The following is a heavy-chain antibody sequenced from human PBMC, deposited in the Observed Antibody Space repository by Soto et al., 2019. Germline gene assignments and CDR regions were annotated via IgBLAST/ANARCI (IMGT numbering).Heavy chain of an antibody. CDR1: GYIFTSSC. Sequence: GEALNISCKASGYIFTSSCICLVRQMPGKGLGWGGIIFPSDSDNSYSQSFQGQATNSVDKSIRTAYLQWSSLKASDTAMYYCARRSGSWFDPWGQGTLVTVSS. CDR2: IFPSDSDN. J-gene: IGHJ5*02. V-gene: IGHV5-51*01. CDR3: ARRSGSWFDP. D-gene: IGHD3-10*01.